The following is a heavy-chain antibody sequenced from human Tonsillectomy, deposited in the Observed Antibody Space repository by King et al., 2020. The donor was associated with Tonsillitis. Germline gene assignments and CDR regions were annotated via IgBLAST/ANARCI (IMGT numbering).Heavy chain of an antibody. CDR2: IQTKRDGVTT. J-gene: IGHJ6*03. CDR1: TFTFAEYA. D-gene: IGHD3-10*01. CDR3: ARCANDYYGSGSYWLSYYYMDV. V-gene: IGHV3-49*03. Sequence: VQLVESGGGLVQPGRSLRLSCTTATFTFAEYAMSWFRQAPGKGLEWVGFIQTKRDGVTTEYAASVKGRVTISRDDSKSIAYLQINSLKTEATAVYFCARCANDYYGSGSYWLSYYYMDVWGKGTTVTVSS.